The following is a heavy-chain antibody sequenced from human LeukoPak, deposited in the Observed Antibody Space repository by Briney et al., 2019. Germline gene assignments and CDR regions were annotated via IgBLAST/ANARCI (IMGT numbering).Heavy chain of an antibody. J-gene: IGHJ3*02. CDR2: ISYDGTNK. CDR3: ARDLYGSGSYGSAFDI. D-gene: IGHD3-10*01. Sequence: GRSLRLSCAGSGFTFSNYGMHWVRQAPGKGPEWVAVISYDGTNKYYADSVKGRFTISRDNSKNTVYLQMNSLRAEDTAVYYCARDLYGSGSYGSAFDIWGQGTMVTVSS. V-gene: IGHV3-30*03. CDR1: GFTFSNYG.